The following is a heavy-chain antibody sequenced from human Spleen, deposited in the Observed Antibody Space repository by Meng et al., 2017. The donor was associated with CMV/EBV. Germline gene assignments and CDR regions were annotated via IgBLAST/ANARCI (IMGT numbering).Heavy chain of an antibody. V-gene: IGHV4-61*01. CDR1: GGSVSSGSYY. Sequence: GSLRLSCTVSGGSVSSGSYYWSWIRQPPGKGLEWIGYIYYSGSTNYNPSLKSRVTISIDTSKNQFSLKLSSVTAADTAVYYCARVWGPFDYWGQGTLVTVSS. D-gene: IGHD1-26*01. CDR2: IYYSGST. CDR3: ARVWGPFDY. J-gene: IGHJ4*02.